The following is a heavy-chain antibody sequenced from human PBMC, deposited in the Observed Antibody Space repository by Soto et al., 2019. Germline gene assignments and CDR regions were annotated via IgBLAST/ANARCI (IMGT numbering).Heavy chain of an antibody. CDR2: IGNTLDTI. CDR3: ARDSEGYDFWSGLSSYYYYGMDV. J-gene: IGHJ6*02. CDR1: GFAFSGHT. D-gene: IGHD3-3*01. V-gene: IGHV3-48*04. Sequence: GGSLRLSCASSGFAFSGHTMNWVRQAPGKGLEWVAYIGNTLDTIYYADSVKGRFTISRDNAKNSLYLQMNSLRAEDTAVYYCARDSEGYDFWSGLSSYYYYGMDVWGQGTTVTVSS.